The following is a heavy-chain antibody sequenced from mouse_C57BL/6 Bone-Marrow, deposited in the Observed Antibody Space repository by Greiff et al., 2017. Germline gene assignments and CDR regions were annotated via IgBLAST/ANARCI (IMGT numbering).Heavy chain of an antibody. D-gene: IGHD1-1*01. Sequence: EVMLVESGGGLVQPGGSMKLSCAASGFTFSDAWMDWVRQSPEKGLEWVAEIRNKANNHATYYAESVKGRFTISRDDSKSSVYLQMNSLRAEDTGIYYCTRKGGSSPYYAMDYWGQGTSGTVSS. CDR1: GFTFSDAW. J-gene: IGHJ4*01. V-gene: IGHV6-6*01. CDR2: IRNKANNHAT. CDR3: TRKGGSSPYYAMDY.